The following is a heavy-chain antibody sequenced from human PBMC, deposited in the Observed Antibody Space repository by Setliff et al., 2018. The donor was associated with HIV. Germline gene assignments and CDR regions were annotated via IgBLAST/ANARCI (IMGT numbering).Heavy chain of an antibody. CDR3: ARVAMLRGLRHSFDS. V-gene: IGHV4-34*09. CDR2: IYHSGST. J-gene: IGHJ4*02. Sequence: PSETLSLTCTVYGESFSGYYWTWIRQSPGKGLEWIGSIYHSGSTYYNPSLKSRLTMSVDASKNQFSLRLTSVTAADTAVYYCARVAMLRGLRHSFDSWGQGTLVTVSS. CDR1: GESFSGYY. D-gene: IGHD3-10*01.